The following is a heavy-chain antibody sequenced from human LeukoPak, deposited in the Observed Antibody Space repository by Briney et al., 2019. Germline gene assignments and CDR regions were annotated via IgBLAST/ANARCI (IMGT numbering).Heavy chain of an antibody. D-gene: IGHD6-19*01. CDR3: ARPYSSGWYSIDY. Sequence: GGSLRLSCAASRFTFSTYAMSWVRQPPGKGLEWVSAISGSDGSTYYADSVKGRFTISRDNSKNTLYLQMNSLRAEDTAVYYCARPYSSGWYSIDYWGQGTLVTVSS. V-gene: IGHV3-23*01. J-gene: IGHJ4*02. CDR1: RFTFSTYA. CDR2: ISGSDGST.